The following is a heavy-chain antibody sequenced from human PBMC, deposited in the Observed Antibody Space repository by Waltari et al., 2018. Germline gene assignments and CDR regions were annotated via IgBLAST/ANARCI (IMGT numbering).Heavy chain of an antibody. CDR1: GYSFTSYW. CDR2: IYAGDSDT. Sequence: EVQLVQSGAEVKKPGESLKISCKSSGYSFTSYWIGWVRQMPGKGLEWMGFIYAGDSDTRYNPAFKGQVTISVDKSISTAYLQWSTVKASDTAMYFCAREKGFSSGNFDFWGQGTLVTVSS. J-gene: IGHJ4*02. CDR3: AREKGFSSGNFDF. D-gene: IGHD6-19*01. V-gene: IGHV5-51*01.